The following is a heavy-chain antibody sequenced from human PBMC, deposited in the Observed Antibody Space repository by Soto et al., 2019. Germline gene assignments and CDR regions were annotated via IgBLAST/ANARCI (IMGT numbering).Heavy chain of an antibody. CDR2: TFYSGGT. CDR3: ARLQLVHKVIDY. V-gene: IGHV4-59*01. Sequence: KTSETLSLTCTVSGDSISTYYWSWIRQAPGKGLQWIGYTFYSGGTAYNPSLKSRVTMSLDTSKKQISLNLSSVTTADTATYFCARLQLVHKVIDYWGQGTLVTVSS. D-gene: IGHD1-1*01. CDR1: GDSISTYY. J-gene: IGHJ4*02.